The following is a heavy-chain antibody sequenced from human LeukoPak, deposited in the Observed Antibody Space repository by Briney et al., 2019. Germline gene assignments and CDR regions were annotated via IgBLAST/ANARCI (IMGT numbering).Heavy chain of an antibody. CDR3: ARDREAAADFDY. CDR1: GFTFNNYA. J-gene: IGHJ4*02. CDR2: ISGDGVSP. V-gene: IGHV3-23*01. Sequence: PGGSLRLSCAASGFTFNNYALAWVRQTPEKGLECVSAISGDGVSPYYVDSVRGRFTISRDNSKNTLYLQMHSLRVEDTAVYYCARDREAAADFDYWGQGTLVTVSS. D-gene: IGHD6-13*01.